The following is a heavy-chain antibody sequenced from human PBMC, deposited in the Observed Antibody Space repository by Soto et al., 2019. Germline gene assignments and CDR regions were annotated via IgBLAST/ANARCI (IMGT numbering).Heavy chain of an antibody. J-gene: IGHJ5*02. CDR2: IYSGGST. CDR3: ARQYYDILTGYYRWFDP. Sequence: EVQLVESGGGLVQPGGSLRLSCAASGFTVSSNYMSWVRQAPGKGLGWVSVIYSGGSTYYADSVKGRFTISRDNSKNTLYLQMNSLRAEDMAVYYCARQYYDILTGYYRWFDPWGQGTLVTVSS. CDR1: GFTVSSNY. V-gene: IGHV3-66*04. D-gene: IGHD3-9*01.